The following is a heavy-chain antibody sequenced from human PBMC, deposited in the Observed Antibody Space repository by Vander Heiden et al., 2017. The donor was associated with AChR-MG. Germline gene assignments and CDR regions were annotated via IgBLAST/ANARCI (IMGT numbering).Heavy chain of an antibody. D-gene: IGHD2-2*01. CDR2: ISAYNVNT. CDR3: ARDGDPIVVVPAATGAAFDI. V-gene: IGHV1-18*01. CDR1: GYTFTSDG. J-gene: IGHJ3*02. Sequence: QVQLVQSGAEVKKPGASVKVPCKDSGYTFTSDGISGVRQAPGQGLEWMGWISAYNVNTNYAQRLQGRVTMTTDTATSTAYMGLRSLRSDDTAVYYCARDGDPIVVVPAATGAAFDIWGQGTMVTVSS.